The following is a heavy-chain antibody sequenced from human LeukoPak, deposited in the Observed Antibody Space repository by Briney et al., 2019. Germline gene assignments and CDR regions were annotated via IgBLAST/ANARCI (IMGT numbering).Heavy chain of an antibody. D-gene: IGHD2-21*02. J-gene: IGHJ4*02. CDR2: IYYSGST. Sequence: PSETLSLTCTVSGGSISSYYWSWIRQPPGKGLEWIGYIYYSGSTNYNPSLKSRVTISVDTSKNQFSLKLSSVTAADTAVYYCARGLSEGWAFSDPLDYWGQGTLVTVSS. CDR1: GGSISSYY. V-gene: IGHV4-59*12. CDR3: ARGLSEGWAFSDPLDY.